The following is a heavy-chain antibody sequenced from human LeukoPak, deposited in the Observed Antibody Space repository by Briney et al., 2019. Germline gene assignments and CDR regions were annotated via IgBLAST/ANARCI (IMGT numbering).Heavy chain of an antibody. Sequence: GSLRLSCTASGFTFGDYAMSWFRQAPGKGLEWVGFIRSKAYGGTTEYVASVKGRFTISRDDSKSIAYLQMNSLKTEDTAVYYCTRDLTWGGDYGDYFDYWGQGTLVTVSS. V-gene: IGHV3-49*03. J-gene: IGHJ4*02. CDR1: GFTFGDYA. CDR2: IRSKAYGGTT. CDR3: TRDLTWGGDYGDYFDY. D-gene: IGHD4-17*01.